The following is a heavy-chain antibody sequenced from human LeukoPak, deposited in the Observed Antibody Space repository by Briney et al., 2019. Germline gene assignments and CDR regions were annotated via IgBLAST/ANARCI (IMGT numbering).Heavy chain of an antibody. Sequence: GGSLRLFCVASGFTFRNFGIHWVRQAPDKGLEWVAFIEHDGSDAYYPESVKGRFSLSRDDSKTAVSLQMNSLRAEDTALYYCVKDVVPGRTGAGPGSWGQGTLVTVSS. D-gene: IGHD6-13*01. V-gene: IGHV3-30*02. CDR3: VKDVVPGRTGAGPGS. CDR2: IEHDGSDA. CDR1: GFTFRNFG. J-gene: IGHJ5*02.